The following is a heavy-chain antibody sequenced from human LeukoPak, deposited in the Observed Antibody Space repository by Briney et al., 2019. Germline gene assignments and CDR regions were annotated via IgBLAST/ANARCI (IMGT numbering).Heavy chain of an antibody. CDR2: IYYSGST. Sequence: ETLSLTCTVSGGSISSYYWSWIRQPPGKGLEWIGYIYYSGSTNYNPSLKSRVTISVDTSKNQFSLKLSSVTAADTAVYYCARHIVVVPAGIVSFDPWGQGTLVTVSS. J-gene: IGHJ5*02. D-gene: IGHD2-2*01. CDR3: ARHIVVVPAGIVSFDP. V-gene: IGHV4-59*08. CDR1: GGSISSYY.